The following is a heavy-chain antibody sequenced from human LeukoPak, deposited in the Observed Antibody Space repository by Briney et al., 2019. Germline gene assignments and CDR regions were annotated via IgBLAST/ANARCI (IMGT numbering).Heavy chain of an antibody. CDR2: IYSSGST. J-gene: IGHJ4*02. CDR1: GGSISSYY. CDR3: ARNYDNSGYTAFGY. V-gene: IGHV4-59*01. Sequence: SETLPLTRTVSGGSISSYYWSWIRQSPGKGLEWIGHIYSSGSTNYNPSLKSRVTISIDTSKNQFSLKLSSVTAADTALYYCARNYDNSGYTAFGYWGRGTLVTASS. D-gene: IGHD3-22*01.